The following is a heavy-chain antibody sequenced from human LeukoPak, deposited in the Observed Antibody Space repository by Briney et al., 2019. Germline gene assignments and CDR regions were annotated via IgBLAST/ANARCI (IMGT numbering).Heavy chain of an antibody. CDR1: GFTFRHYY. CDR2: INPDGSDR. J-gene: IGHJ4*02. V-gene: IGHV3-7*01. Sequence: PGGSLRLSCAVSGFTFRHYYMSWVRQAPGKGLEWVANINPDGSDRSYVDSVNGRFTISRDNAKNSLYLQMNSLRVEDTAVYYCARYDDDESSFGDCWGQGTLVTVSS. CDR3: ARYDDDESSFGDC. D-gene: IGHD3-22*01.